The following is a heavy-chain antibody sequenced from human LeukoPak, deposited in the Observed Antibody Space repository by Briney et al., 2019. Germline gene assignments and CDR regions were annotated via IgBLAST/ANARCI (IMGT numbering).Heavy chain of an antibody. Sequence: PGESLKISCKGSGYSFTNNWIGWVRQMPGKGLEWMGIIYPGDSHTRYSPSLQGQVTMSADKSISTAYLQWSSLQASDTAIYYCARLYILNSEGLYYFDYWGQGTVVTVSS. D-gene: IGHD3-9*01. V-gene: IGHV5-51*01. CDR1: GYSFTNNW. CDR2: IYPGDSHT. CDR3: ARLYILNSEGLYYFDY. J-gene: IGHJ4*02.